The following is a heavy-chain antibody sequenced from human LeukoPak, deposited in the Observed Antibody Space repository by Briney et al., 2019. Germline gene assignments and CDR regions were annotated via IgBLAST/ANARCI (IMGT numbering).Heavy chain of an antibody. D-gene: IGHD3-22*01. CDR1: GYTFTGYY. CDR2: INPNSGGT. V-gene: IGHV1-2*04. Sequence: ASVKVSCKASGYTFTGYYMHWVRQAPGQGLEWMGWINPNSGGTNYAQKFQGWVTMTRDTSISTAYMELSSLRSEDTAVYYCARWYYYDSSGYPWYYYGMDVWGQGTTVTVSS. J-gene: IGHJ6*02. CDR3: ARWYYYDSSGYPWYYYGMDV.